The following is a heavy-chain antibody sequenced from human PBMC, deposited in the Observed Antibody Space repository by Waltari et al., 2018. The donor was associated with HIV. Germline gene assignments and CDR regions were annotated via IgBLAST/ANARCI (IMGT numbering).Heavy chain of an antibody. D-gene: IGHD2-21*01. Sequence: QLQLQESGPGLVKPSETLSLTCTVSGGSISSSSYYWGWIRQPPGKGLEWIGSIYYSGSTYYNPSLKSRVTISVDTSKNQFSLKLSSVTAADTAVYYCARQAGKIVVVIAIPNWFDPWGQGTLVTVSS. V-gene: IGHV4-39*01. CDR1: GGSISSSSYY. CDR2: IYYSGST. J-gene: IGHJ5*02. CDR3: ARQAGKIVVVIAIPNWFDP.